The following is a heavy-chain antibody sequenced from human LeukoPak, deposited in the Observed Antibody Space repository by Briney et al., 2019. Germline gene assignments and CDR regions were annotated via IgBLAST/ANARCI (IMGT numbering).Heavy chain of an antibody. CDR3: ARAPGHTFYYYYYYMDV. Sequence: PSETLSLTCAVYGGSFRGYYWSWIRQPPGKGLEWIGEINHSGSTNYNPSLKSRVTISVDTSKNQFSLKLSSVTAADTAVYYCARAPGHTFYYYYYYMDVWGKGTTVTVSS. CDR1: GGSFRGYY. CDR2: INHSGST. V-gene: IGHV4-34*01. D-gene: IGHD1-14*01. J-gene: IGHJ6*03.